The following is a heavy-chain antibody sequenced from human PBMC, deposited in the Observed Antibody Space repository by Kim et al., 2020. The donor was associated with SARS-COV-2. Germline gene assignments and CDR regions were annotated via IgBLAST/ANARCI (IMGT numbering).Heavy chain of an antibody. Sequence: SGKGRFTNSRDNAKNSLYLQMNSLGAEDTALYYCAKAGYFDRSINPDFDYWGQGTLVTVSS. D-gene: IGHD3-9*01. V-gene: IGHV3-9*01. CDR3: AKAGYFDRSINPDFDY. J-gene: IGHJ4*02.